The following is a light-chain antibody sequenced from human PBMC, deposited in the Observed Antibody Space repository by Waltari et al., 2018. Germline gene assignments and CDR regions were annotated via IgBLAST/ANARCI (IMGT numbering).Light chain of an antibody. CDR2: KAS. CDR1: QSVKNK. CDR3: QEYDSLPVT. V-gene: IGKV1-5*03. J-gene: IGKJ4*01. Sequence: DIQMTQSPSTVSASVGDRVTITCRASQSVKNKLAWYQQKPGKAPTVLIHKASRLESGVPSRFSGSGYGTEFTLTISSLQPDDFATYYCQEYDSLPVTFGGGTKVEIK.